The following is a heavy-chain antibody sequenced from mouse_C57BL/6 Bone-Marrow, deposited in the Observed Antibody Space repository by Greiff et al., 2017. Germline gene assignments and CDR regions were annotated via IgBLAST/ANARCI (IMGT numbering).Heavy chain of an antibody. V-gene: IGHV1-42*01. Sequence: EVQLQQSGPELVKPGASVKISCKASGYSFTGYYMNWVKQSPEKSLEWIGEINPSTGGTTYNQKFKAKATLTVDKSSSTAYMQLKSLTSEDSAVYDCARCGYYWYFDVWDTGTTVTVSS. J-gene: IGHJ1*03. CDR1: GYSFTGYY. CDR2: INPSTGGT. D-gene: IGHD6-1*01. CDR3: ARCGYYWYFDV.